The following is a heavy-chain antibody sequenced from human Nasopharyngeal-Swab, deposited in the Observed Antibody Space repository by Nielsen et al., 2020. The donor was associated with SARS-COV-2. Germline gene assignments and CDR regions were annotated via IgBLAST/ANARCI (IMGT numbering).Heavy chain of an antibody. CDR3: ARDRIAAHSEDYYYSMDV. V-gene: IGHV1-69*13. J-gene: IGHJ6*02. CDR2: IIPIFGTA. CDR1: GGTFSSYA. Sequence: SVKVSCKASGGTFSSYAISWVRQAPGQGLEWMGGIIPIFGTANYAQKFQGRVTITADESTSTAYMELSSLRSEDTAVYYCARDRIAAHSEDYYYSMDVWGQGTTVTVSS. D-gene: IGHD6-25*01.